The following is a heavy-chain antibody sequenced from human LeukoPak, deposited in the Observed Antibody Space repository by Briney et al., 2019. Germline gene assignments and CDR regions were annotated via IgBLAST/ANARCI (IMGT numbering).Heavy chain of an antibody. D-gene: IGHD5-12*01. Sequence: PGGSLRLSCAASGLTFDDYGMSWVRQAPGKGLEWVSGINWNGGSTGYADSVKGRFTISRDDAKNSLYLQMNSLRAEDTASYYCAVGSGYDIPSYGLFWGQGTLVTVSS. CDR1: GLTFDDYG. V-gene: IGHV3-20*04. CDR3: AVGSGYDIPSYGLF. J-gene: IGHJ4*02. CDR2: INWNGGST.